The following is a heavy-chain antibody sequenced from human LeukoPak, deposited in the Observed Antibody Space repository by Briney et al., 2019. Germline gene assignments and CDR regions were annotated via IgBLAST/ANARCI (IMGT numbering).Heavy chain of an antibody. CDR3: ARHDLGFLNWFDP. CDR1: GYSFTSYW. D-gene: IGHD3/OR15-3a*01. Sequence: GESLQISCKGSGYSFTSYWIGWVRRMPGKGLEWMGIIYPGDSDTRYSPSFQGQVAISADKSISTAYLQWSSLKASDTAMYYCARHDLGFLNWFDPWGQGTLGTVSS. CDR2: IYPGDSDT. V-gene: IGHV5-51*01. J-gene: IGHJ5*02.